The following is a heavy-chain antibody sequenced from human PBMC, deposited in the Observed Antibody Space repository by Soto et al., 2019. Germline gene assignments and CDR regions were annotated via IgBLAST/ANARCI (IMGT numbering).Heavy chain of an antibody. Sequence: EVQLLESGGGLALPGGSLRLSCAASGFTFSNYAMSWGRQAPGKGLEWVSTISGSGVMTYYADSVKGRFTISRDNSEITLFLQMNSLGAEDTAVYYCAKVVYDTSGYYQRHYYYYGLDVWGQGTTVTVSS. CDR3: AKVVYDTSGYYQRHYYYYGLDV. J-gene: IGHJ6*02. V-gene: IGHV3-23*01. CDR2: ISGSGVMT. D-gene: IGHD3-22*01. CDR1: GFTFSNYA.